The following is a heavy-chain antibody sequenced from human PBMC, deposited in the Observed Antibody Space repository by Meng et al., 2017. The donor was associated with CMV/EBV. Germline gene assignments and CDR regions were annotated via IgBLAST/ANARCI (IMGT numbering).Heavy chain of an antibody. CDR3: ARMVVYCSSTSCHAFDI. Sequence: SGPTLVKPTETLTLTCTVSGFSLSNARMGVSWIRQPPGKALEWLAHIFSNDEKSYSTSLKSRLTISKDTSKSQVVLTMTNMDPVDTATYYCARMVVYCSSTSCHAFDIWGQGTMVTVSS. D-gene: IGHD2-2*01. V-gene: IGHV2-26*01. J-gene: IGHJ3*02. CDR2: IFSNDEK. CDR1: GFSLSNARMG.